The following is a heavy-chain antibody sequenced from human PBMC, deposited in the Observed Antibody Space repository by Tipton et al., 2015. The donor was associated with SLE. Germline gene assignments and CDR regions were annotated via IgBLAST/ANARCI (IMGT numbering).Heavy chain of an antibody. V-gene: IGHV4-34*01. Sequence: LRLSCAVYGGSFSGYYWSWIRQPPGKGLEWIGEINHSGSTNYNPSLKSRLTISVDTSKNQFSLKLSSVTAADTAVYYCARDTGYSSGSDWYIDLWGRGTPVTVSS. CDR2: INHSGST. D-gene: IGHD6-19*01. CDR3: ARDTGYSSGSDWYIDL. CDR1: GGSFSGYY. J-gene: IGHJ2*01.